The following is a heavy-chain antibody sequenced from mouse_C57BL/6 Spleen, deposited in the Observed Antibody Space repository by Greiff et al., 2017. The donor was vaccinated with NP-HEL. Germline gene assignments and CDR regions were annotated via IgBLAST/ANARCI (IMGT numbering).Heavy chain of an antibody. D-gene: IGHD2-1*01. V-gene: IGHV1-52*01. Sequence: QVQLQQPGAELVRPGSSVKLSCKASGYTFTSYWMHWVKQRPIQGLEWIGNIDPSDSETHYNQKFKDKATLTVDKSSSTAYMQLSSLTSEDSAVYYCARRIYYGNNAMDYWGQGTSVTVSS. CDR1: GYTFTSYW. J-gene: IGHJ4*01. CDR3: ARRIYYGNNAMDY. CDR2: IDPSDSET.